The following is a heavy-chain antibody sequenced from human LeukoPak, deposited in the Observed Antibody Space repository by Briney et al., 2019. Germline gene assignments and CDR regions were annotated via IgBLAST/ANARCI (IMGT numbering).Heavy chain of an antibody. Sequence: SETLSLTCTVSGGSISSYYWSWIRQPPGKGLEWVGYIYYSGSTNYNPSLKSRVTISVDTSKNQFSLKLSSVTAADTAVYYCARHRGYSYGYIDYWGQGTLVTVSS. D-gene: IGHD5-18*01. CDR2: IYYSGST. CDR1: GGSISSYY. CDR3: ARHRGYSYGYIDY. J-gene: IGHJ4*02. V-gene: IGHV4-59*08.